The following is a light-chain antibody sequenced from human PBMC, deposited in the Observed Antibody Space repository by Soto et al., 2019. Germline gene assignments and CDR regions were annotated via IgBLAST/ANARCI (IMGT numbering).Light chain of an antibody. CDR1: QRVNNNY. CDR3: QQYGSSPT. CDR2: GAS. Sequence: EIVLTQSPGTLSLSPGERGTLSCRASQRVNNNYLAWYQQKPGQAPRLLIYGASSRATGVPDRFSGSGSGTDFSLTCSRLEPEDFAVYYCQQYGSSPTFGQGTRLEI. V-gene: IGKV3-20*01. J-gene: IGKJ5*01.